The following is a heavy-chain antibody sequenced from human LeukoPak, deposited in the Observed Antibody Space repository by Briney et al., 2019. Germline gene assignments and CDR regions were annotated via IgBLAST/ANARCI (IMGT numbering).Heavy chain of an antibody. J-gene: IGHJ4*02. CDR1: GFTFSTYT. D-gene: IGHD3-22*01. V-gene: IGHV3-21*06. Sequence: GGSLSLSCAASGFTFSTYTVNWVRQAPGKGLEWVSSIASDTTYMKYADSVKGRFSVSRDNAKNSVFLEMKSLRADDTAVYFCARDYYDSSASATFDYWGRGTLVTVSS. CDR2: IASDTTYM. CDR3: ARDYYDSSASATFDY.